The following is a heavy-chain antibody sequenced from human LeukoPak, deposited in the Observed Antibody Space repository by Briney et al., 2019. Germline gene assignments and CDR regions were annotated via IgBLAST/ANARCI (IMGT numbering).Heavy chain of an antibody. Sequence: ASVKVSCKASGYTFTNYYIHWVRQAPGQGLEWMGIINPRGGSTSYAQKFQGRVTMTRDTSTSTLCMELSSLRSEDTAVYYCAREIGPIQLHLWGSAFDYWGQGTLVTVSS. CDR1: GYTFTNYY. J-gene: IGHJ4*02. CDR2: INPRGGST. V-gene: IGHV1-46*01. CDR3: AREIGPIQLHLWGSAFDY. D-gene: IGHD5-18*01.